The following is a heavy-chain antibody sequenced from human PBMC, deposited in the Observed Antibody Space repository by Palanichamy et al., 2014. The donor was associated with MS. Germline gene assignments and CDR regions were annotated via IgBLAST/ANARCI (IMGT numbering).Heavy chain of an antibody. CDR3: GTVFEY. D-gene: IGHD4-11*01. CDR2: IDNDGSGT. Sequence: EVQVVESGGGLVQPGGSLRLSCAASGFAFSNTWTHWVRQVPGKGLEWVARIDNDGSGTSYADSVKGRFTISRDNAKNTVYLQMNSLRAEDTAVYYCGTVFEYWGQGTLVTVSS. CDR1: GFAFSNTW. J-gene: IGHJ4*02. V-gene: IGHV3-74*01.